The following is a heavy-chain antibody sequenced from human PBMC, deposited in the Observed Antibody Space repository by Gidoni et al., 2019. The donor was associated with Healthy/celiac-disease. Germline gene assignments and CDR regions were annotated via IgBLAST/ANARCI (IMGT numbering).Heavy chain of an antibody. D-gene: IGHD1-26*01. CDR1: GFTFSSYA. J-gene: IGHJ6*03. CDR2: ISYDGSNK. Sequence: QVQLVESGGGVVQPGRSLRLPCAASGFTFSSYAMHWVRQAPGKGLEWVAVISYDGSNKYYADSGKGRFTISRDNSKNTLYLQMNSLRAEDTAVYYCARDSVFEDGDYYYYMDVWGKGTTVTVSS. V-gene: IGHV3-30-3*01. CDR3: ARDSVFEDGDYYYYMDV.